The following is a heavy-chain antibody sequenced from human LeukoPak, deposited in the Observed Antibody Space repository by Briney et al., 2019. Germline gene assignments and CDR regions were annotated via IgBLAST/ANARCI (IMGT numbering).Heavy chain of an antibody. Sequence: PGGSLRLSCAASGFTFSSYGMHWVRQAPGKGLEGVAFIRYDGSNKYYADSVEGRFTISRDNSKNTLYLQMNSLRAEDTAVYYCARGGWLYFDYWGQGTLVTVSS. CDR3: ARGGWLYFDY. J-gene: IGHJ4*02. V-gene: IGHV3-30*02. D-gene: IGHD6-19*01. CDR2: IRYDGSNK. CDR1: GFTFSSYG.